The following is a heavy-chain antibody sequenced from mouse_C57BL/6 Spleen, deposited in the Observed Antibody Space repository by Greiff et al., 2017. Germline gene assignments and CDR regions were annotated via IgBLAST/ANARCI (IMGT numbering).Heavy chain of an antibody. CDR1: GYTFTSYW. CDR3: ARGYYDYDEGMDY. J-gene: IGHJ4*01. V-gene: IGHV1-7*01. CDR2: INPSSGYT. Sequence: VQLQQSGAELAKPGASVKLSCKASGYTFTSYWMPWVTQRPGQGLEWIGYINPSSGYTKYNQKFKDKATLTADKSSSTAYMQLSSLTYEDSAVYYCARGYYDYDEGMDYWGQGTSVTASS. D-gene: IGHD2-4*01.